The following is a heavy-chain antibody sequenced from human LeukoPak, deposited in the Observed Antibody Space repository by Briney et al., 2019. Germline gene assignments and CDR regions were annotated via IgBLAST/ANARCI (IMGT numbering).Heavy chain of an antibody. CDR3: SRRGYSSSFDNWFDP. D-gene: IGHD6-6*01. Sequence: PSETLSLTCTVSTGSISSYYWSWIRQPPGKGLEWIANIYCSGSTNYNPSLKSRVTMSVDTSKNQFSLKLSSVTAADTAVYYWSRRGYSSSFDNWFDPLGQGTLVPVSS. CDR2: IYCSGST. CDR1: TGSISSYY. J-gene: IGHJ5*02. V-gene: IGHV4-59*08.